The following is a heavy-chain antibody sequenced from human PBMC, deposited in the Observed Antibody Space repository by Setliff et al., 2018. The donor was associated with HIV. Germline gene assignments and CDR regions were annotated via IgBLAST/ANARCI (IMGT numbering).Heavy chain of an antibody. Sequence: ASVKVSCKASGYTFTDYGISWVRQAPGQGLEWMGWISGYNGHTNYAQKFQGRVTITRDTSASTAYMELSSLRSEDTAVYYCARDRFGDPYYYYYMDVWGKGTTVTVSS. J-gene: IGHJ6*03. CDR1: GYTFTDYG. V-gene: IGHV1-18*01. CDR2: ISGYNGHT. D-gene: IGHD3-16*01. CDR3: ARDRFGDPYYYYYMDV.